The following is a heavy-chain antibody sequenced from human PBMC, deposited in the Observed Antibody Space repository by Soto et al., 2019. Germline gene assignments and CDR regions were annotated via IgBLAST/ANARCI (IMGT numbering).Heavy chain of an antibody. CDR2: ISAYNGNT. J-gene: IGHJ6*02. CDR1: GYIFINYG. Sequence: QVQLVQSGAEVKKPGASVKVSCKASGYIFINYGINWVRQAPGQGLEWMGWISAYNGNTIYAQKLQGRVTITTDTSTSTAYMELRSLSADDTAVYFCARAVGYYYGMDVWGQGTTVTVSS. V-gene: IGHV1-18*01. D-gene: IGHD2-15*01. CDR3: ARAVGYYYGMDV.